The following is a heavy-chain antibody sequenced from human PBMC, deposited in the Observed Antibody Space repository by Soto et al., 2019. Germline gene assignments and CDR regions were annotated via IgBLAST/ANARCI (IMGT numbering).Heavy chain of an antibody. CDR2: IYSGGGT. CDR3: ARVFGQLGYFAS. Sequence: GGALRLSCAASGFTISRSYMSWVRQAPGKGLECVSLIYSGGGTNYADSVKDRFTISRDNSKNTLYLQMNSLRVEDTAVFYCARVFGQLGYFASWGQGTLVTVSS. V-gene: IGHV3-66*01. D-gene: IGHD3-10*02. J-gene: IGHJ4*02. CDR1: GFTISRSY.